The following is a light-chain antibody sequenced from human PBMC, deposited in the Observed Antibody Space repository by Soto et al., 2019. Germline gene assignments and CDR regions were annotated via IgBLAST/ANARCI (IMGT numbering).Light chain of an antibody. CDR3: QSYDSSLSGWV. CDR1: SSNIGAGYD. CDR2: GNS. J-gene: IGLJ3*02. V-gene: IGLV1-40*01. Sequence: QSVLTQPPSVSGAPGQRVTISCTGSSSNIGAGYDVHWYQQLPGTAPKLLISGNSNRPSGVPDRFSGSKSGTSASLAITGLQAEDDADYYCQSYDSSLSGWVFGGETNLTVL.